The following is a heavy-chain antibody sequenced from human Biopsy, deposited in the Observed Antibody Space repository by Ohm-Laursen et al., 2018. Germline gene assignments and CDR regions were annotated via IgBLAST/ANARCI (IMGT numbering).Heavy chain of an antibody. V-gene: IGHV3-11*01. CDR1: GFPVSDYY. J-gene: IGHJ4*02. CDR3: ARAVGIAAAPIDY. Sequence: GSLRLSCAASGFPVSDYYMSWIRQAPGRGLEWVSDINSSGSTKYHAESVKGRFTTSRDNAMNSVYLQMNSLRGEDTAVYYCARAVGIAAAPIDYWGQGTLVTVSS. D-gene: IGHD2-15*01. CDR2: INSSGSTK.